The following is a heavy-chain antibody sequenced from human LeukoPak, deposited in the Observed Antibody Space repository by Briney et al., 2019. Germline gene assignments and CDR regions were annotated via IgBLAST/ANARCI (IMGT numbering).Heavy chain of an antibody. J-gene: IGHJ3*02. CDR2: IYISGST. CDR3: ARGMSAAFDAFDI. CDR1: ACSISTYY. D-gene: IGHD6-13*01. Sequence: PSETLTLTCTVSACSISTYYWSWIRQPAGKGLEWIARIYISGSTNYDPSLRSRLTISLDKSKNQFSLKLSSVTAADTAVYYCARGMSAAFDAFDIWGQGTMVTVSS. V-gene: IGHV4-4*07.